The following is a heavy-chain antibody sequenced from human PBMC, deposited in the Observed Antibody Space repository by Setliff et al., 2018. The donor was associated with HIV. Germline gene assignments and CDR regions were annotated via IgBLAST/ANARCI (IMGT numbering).Heavy chain of an antibody. D-gene: IGHD1-26*01. CDR1: GYSLTELS. Sequence: ASVKVSCKVYGYSLTELSMHWVRQAPGKGLEWLGVLDRDDGEKFYAQKFQGRVTMTEDTSTNTAYMELRSLRSEDTAVYSCAAEVVGPTLGAFDYWGLGTLVTVSS. V-gene: IGHV1-24*01. CDR3: AAEVVGPTLGAFDY. J-gene: IGHJ4*02. CDR2: LDRDDGEK.